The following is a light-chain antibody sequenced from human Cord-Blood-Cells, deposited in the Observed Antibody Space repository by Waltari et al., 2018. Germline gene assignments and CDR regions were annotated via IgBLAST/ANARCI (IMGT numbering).Light chain of an antibody. J-gene: IGLJ3*02. CDR3: SSYTSSSTRV. Sequence: QSALTQPASVSGSPGQSTTISCTGPSSDVGGYNYVSWYQQHPGKAPKLMIYEVSNRPSGVSNRFSGSKSGNTASLTISGLQAEDEADYYCSSYTSSSTRVFGGGTKLTVL. V-gene: IGLV2-14*01. CDR2: EVS. CDR1: SSDVGGYNY.